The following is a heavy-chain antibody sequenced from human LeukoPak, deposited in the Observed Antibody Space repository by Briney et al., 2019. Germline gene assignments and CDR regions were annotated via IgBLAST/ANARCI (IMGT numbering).Heavy chain of an antibody. D-gene: IGHD4-17*01. CDR2: ISSSGSTI. V-gene: IGHV3-11*01. CDR3: ARATSLDGDSYYFDY. J-gene: IGHJ4*02. CDR1: GFTFSDYY. Sequence: SGGSLRLSCAASGFTFSDYYMSWIRQAPGKGLEWVSYISSSGSTICYADSVKGRFTISRDNAKNSLYLQMNSLRAEDTAVYYCARATSLDGDSYYFDYWGQGTLVTVSS.